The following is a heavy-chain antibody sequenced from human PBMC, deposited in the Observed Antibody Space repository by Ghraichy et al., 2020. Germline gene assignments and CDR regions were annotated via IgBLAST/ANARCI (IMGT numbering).Heavy chain of an antibody. D-gene: IGHD2-15*01. J-gene: IGHJ4*02. CDR3: GKDWYCSGGGCHSASTGDY. CDR1: GFTFSSFN. CDR2: IRYDDSNR. V-gene: IGHV3-30*02. Sequence: GGSLRLSCAASGFTFSSFNMHWARQAPGKGLEWVACIRYDDSNRYYVDSVQGRFTITRDNSKNTVFLQMDSLRDEDTAVYFCGKDWYCSGGGCHSASTGDYCGQGTLVYVSS.